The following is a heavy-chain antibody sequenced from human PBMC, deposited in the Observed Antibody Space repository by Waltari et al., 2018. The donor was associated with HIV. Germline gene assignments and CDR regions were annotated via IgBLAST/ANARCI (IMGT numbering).Heavy chain of an antibody. Sequence: EVQLVETGGGLIQPGGSLRLTCPASGFPVSSNYMTWVGQAPGKGLEWVSVIYSGGSTYYADSVKGRFTISRDNSKNTLYLQMNSLRAEDTAVYYCASEGLWFGEWHDYWGQGTLVTVSS. CDR1: GFPVSSNY. J-gene: IGHJ4*02. CDR2: IYSGGST. D-gene: IGHD3-10*01. CDR3: ASEGLWFGEWHDY. V-gene: IGHV3-53*02.